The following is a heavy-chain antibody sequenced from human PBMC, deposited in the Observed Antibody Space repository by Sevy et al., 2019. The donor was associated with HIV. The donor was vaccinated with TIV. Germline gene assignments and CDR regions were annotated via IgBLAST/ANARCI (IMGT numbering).Heavy chain of an antibody. J-gene: IGHJ4*02. CDR2: VSNDGNNE. CDR1: GFTFSTYG. CDR3: ARDTYSSSSYFDY. Sequence: GGSLRLSCAASGFTFSTYGMYWVRQAPGKGLEWVAVVSNDGNNEYYADSVNGRFTISRDNSKNTLYLQMNSLRAEDTAVYYCARDTYSSSSYFDYWGQGTLVTVSS. V-gene: IGHV3-30*03. D-gene: IGHD6-6*01.